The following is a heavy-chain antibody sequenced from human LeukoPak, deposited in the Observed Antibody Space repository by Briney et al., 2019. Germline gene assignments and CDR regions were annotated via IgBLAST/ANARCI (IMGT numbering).Heavy chain of an antibody. D-gene: IGHD6-19*01. V-gene: IGHV5-51*01. Sequence: GESLEISCKGSGYMFTNYWIGWVRQMPGKGLEWMGIIYPGDSDTRYSPSFQGQVTISADKSISTAYLQWSSLKASATAMYYCALNARSSGWPNFDYWGQGTLVTVSS. J-gene: IGHJ4*02. CDR3: ALNARSSGWPNFDY. CDR2: IYPGDSDT. CDR1: GYMFTNYW.